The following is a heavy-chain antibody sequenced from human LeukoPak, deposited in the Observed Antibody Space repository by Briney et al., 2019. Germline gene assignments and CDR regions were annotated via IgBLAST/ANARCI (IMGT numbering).Heavy chain of an antibody. D-gene: IGHD3-9*01. J-gene: IGHJ4*02. V-gene: IGHV3-53*01. CDR3: ARVTGLRYFEN. CDR1: GFTVSSNY. Sequence: GGSMRLSCAASGFTVSSNYMSWDRHAPGKGLEWVSVIYSGGSTYYADSVKGRFTISRDNSKNTLYLQMNSLRAEDTAVYYCARVTGLRYFENWGQGTLVTVSS. CDR2: IYSGGST.